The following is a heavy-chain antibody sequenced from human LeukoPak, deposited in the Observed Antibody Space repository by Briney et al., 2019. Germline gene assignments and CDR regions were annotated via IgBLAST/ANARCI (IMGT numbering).Heavy chain of an antibody. CDR1: GGSLNSYY. CDR3: WRGRISNWGFEGTLFDA. CDR2: ITHSGGT. J-gene: IGHJ5*02. D-gene: IGHD7-27*01. V-gene: IGHV4-59*01. Sequence: SETLSLTCTVSGGSLNSYYWSWIRQPPGKGLEWIGFITHSGGTDFDSSLGGRVTILVDTSKNQFSLRLTSMTAPDTAVYFCWRGRISNWGFEGTLFDAWGPGVLVTVSS.